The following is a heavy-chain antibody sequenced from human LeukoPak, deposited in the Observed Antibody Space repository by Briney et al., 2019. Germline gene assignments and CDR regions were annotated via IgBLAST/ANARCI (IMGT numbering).Heavy chain of an antibody. J-gene: IGHJ6*03. CDR1: GGSVSGSY. D-gene: IGHD3-10*01. CDR3: ARDSYGSGSSYNDYYYYMDV. Sequence: SETLSLTCTVSGGSVSGSYWSWVRQSPGKGLEWIGYIYYSGATNYNPSLKSRVSISIDTSKNQFSLKLSSVTPADTAVYYCARDSYGSGSSYNDYYYYMDVWGKGTTVTIS. V-gene: IGHV4-59*02. CDR2: IYYSGAT.